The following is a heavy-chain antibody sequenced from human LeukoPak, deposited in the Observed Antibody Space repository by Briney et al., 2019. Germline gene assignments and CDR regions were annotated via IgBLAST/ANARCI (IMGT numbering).Heavy chain of an antibody. D-gene: IGHD2-15*01. CDR1: GGSISSSSYY. J-gene: IGHJ4*02. CDR3: ARENAYCSGGSCYPTYFDC. Sequence: SETLSLTCTVSGGSISSSSYYWGWIRQPPGKGLEWIGTIYYSGSTYYNPSLKSRVTISVDTSKNQFSLKLSSVTAADTAVYYCARENAYCSGGSCYPTYFDCWGQGTLVTASS. CDR2: IYYSGST. V-gene: IGHV4-39*07.